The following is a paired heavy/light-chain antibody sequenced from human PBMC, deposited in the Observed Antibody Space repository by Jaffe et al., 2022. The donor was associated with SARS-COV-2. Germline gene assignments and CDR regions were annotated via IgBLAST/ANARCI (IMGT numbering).Heavy chain of an antibody. D-gene: IGHD1-26*01. V-gene: IGHV3-48*03. J-gene: IGHJ4*02. CDR1: GFTFSAYE. Sequence: EVKLVESGGGLVQPGGSLRLSCTASGFTFSAYEMSWVRQAPGKGLEWVSYITRGATTIYYADSVKGRFTISRDDAKNALYLQMNSLRADDTAFYYCARDGRDLPGDWAVDNWGQGTLVTVSS. CDR3: ARDGRDLPGDWAVDN. CDR2: ITRGATTI.
Light chain of an antibody. V-gene: IGLV1-51*01. J-gene: IGLJ3*02. CDR3: AAWDSSLGGV. Sequence: QSVLTQPPSVSATPGQKVTISCSGSSSNIGSNYVSWYQHLPGTAPKLLIYDNNKRPSGISDRFSGSKSGTSATLGITGLQTGDEADYYCAAWDSSLGGVFGGGTKLTVL. CDR2: DNN. CDR1: SSNIGSNY.